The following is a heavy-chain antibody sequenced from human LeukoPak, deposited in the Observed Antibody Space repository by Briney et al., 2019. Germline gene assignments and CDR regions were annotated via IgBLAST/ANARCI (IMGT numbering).Heavy chain of an antibody. Sequence: GGSLRLSCAASGFTFSSYSMNWVRQAPGKGLEWVSAISGSGGSTYYADSVKGRFTISRDNSKNTLYLQMNSLRAEDTAVYYCAKASRWELLRFDYWGQGTLVTVSS. CDR2: ISGSGGST. CDR1: GFTFSSYS. V-gene: IGHV3-23*01. CDR3: AKASRWELLRFDY. D-gene: IGHD1-26*01. J-gene: IGHJ4*02.